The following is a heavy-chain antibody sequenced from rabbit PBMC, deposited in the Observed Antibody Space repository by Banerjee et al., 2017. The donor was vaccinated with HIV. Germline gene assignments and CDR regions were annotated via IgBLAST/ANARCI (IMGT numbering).Heavy chain of an antibody. D-gene: IGHD1-1*01. V-gene: IGHV1S40*01. Sequence: QSLEESGGDLVKPGASLTLTCTASGFSFSDSYAMCWVRQAPGKGLEWIACIYIGSGSTYYASWAKGRFTISKTSSTTVTLQMTSLTAADTATYFCARSLYASSGYNYFRLWGPGTLVTVS. J-gene: IGHJ4*01. CDR1: GFSFSDSYA. CDR3: ARSLYASSGYNYFRL. CDR2: IYIGSGST.